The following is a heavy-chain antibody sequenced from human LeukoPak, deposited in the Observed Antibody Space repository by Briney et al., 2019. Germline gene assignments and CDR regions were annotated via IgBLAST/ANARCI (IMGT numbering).Heavy chain of an antibody. CDR1: GGSISSYY. J-gene: IGHJ4*02. CDR3: ARAVWYQFDY. D-gene: IGHD3-16*01. Sequence: PSETLSLTCTVSGGSISSYYWNWIRQPPGKGLEWIGYIYYSGSTNYNPSLKSRVTISVDESKNQFSLKLSSVTAADTAVYYCARAVWYQFDYWGQGALVTVSS. CDR2: IYYSGST. V-gene: IGHV4-59*12.